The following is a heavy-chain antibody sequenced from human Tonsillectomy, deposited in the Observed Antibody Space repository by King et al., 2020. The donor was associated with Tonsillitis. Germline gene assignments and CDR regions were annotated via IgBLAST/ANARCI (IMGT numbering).Heavy chain of an antibody. CDR2: ISSSSSYT. V-gene: IGHV3-11*05. CDR1: GYTFSDYY. Sequence: VQLVESGGGLVKPGGSLRLSCAASGYTFSDYYMSWIRQAPGKGLEWVSYISSSSSYTNYADSVKGRFTISRDNAKTSLYLQMNSLRAEDTAVYYCARGYYDSSGLPDYWGQGTLVTVSS. D-gene: IGHD3-22*01. CDR3: ARGYYDSSGLPDY. J-gene: IGHJ4*02.